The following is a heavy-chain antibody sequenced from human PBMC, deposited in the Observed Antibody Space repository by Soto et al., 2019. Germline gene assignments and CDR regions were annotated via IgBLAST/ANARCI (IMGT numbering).Heavy chain of an antibody. CDR2: TYYRSKWYN. CDR3: ARGLVVVVAATSSPQNDALDI. V-gene: IGHV6-1*01. Sequence: SQTLSLTCAISGDSVSSNSAAWNWIRQSPSRGLEWLGRTYYRSKWYNDYAVSVKSRITINPDTSKNQFSLQLNSVTPEDTAVYYCARGLVVVVAATSSPQNDALDIWGQGTMVIVSS. D-gene: IGHD2-15*01. CDR1: GDSVSSNSAA. J-gene: IGHJ3*02.